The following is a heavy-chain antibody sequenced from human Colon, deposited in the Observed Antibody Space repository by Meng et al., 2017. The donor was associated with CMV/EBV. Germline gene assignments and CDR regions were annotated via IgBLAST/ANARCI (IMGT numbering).Heavy chain of an antibody. J-gene: IGHJ4*02. CDR1: GCTFRDED. CDR2: IRSGGSAA. Sequence: LRVSCGVAKGTGASVEVWYKTSGCTFRDEDMHWGRQAPGQGLEWMGWIRSGGSAANYAQKFWGSVTITRDASVSTAYMELSGLTSDDTAVYFCVRSSGWSLFDYWGPGALVTVSS. D-gene: IGHD6-19*01. CDR3: VRSSGWSLFDY. V-gene: IGHV1-2*02.